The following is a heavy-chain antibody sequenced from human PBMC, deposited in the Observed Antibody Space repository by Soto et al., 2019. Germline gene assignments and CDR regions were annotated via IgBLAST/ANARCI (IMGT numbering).Heavy chain of an antibody. V-gene: IGHV3-21*01. CDR1: GFSFSTHT. D-gene: IGHD5-12*01. J-gene: IGHJ5*02. CDR3: SRDLIVATITDP. CDR2: ISSSSSYI. Sequence: GGSLRLSCAASGFSFSTHTINWVRQAPGKGLEWVSSISSSSSYIYYADSVKGRFTISRDNAKKSLYLQMNSLRAEDTAVYYCSRDLIVATITDPWGQGTRVTVSS.